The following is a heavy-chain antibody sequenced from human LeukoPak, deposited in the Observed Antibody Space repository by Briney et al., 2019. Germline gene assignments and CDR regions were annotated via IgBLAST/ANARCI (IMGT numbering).Heavy chain of an antibody. J-gene: IGHJ3*01. D-gene: IGHD3-10*02. CDR2: INPNSGGT. V-gene: IGHV1-2*02. CDR3: ARARADPTFRELLYDALDV. Sequence: GASVKVSCKASGYTFTTYDINWVRQAPGQGLEWLGWINPNSGGTNSARKFQGRVTMTRDTSISTAYMDLIRLRSDDTAVYYCARARADPTFRELLYDALDVWGQGTMVTVSS. CDR1: GYTFTTYD.